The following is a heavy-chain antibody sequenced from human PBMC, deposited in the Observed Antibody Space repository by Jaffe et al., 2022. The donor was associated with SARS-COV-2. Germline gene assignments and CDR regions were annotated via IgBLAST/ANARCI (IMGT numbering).Heavy chain of an antibody. CDR3: ARDRSGGDPDAFDI. CDR2: IIPILGIA. CDR1: GGTFSSYT. J-gene: IGHJ3*02. Sequence: QVQLVQSGAEVKKPGSSVKVSCKASGGTFSSYTISWVRQAPGQGLEWMGRIIPILGIANYAQKFQGRVTITADKSTSTAYMELSSLRSEDTAVYYCARDRSGGDPDAFDIWGQGTMVTVSS. V-gene: IGHV1-69*08. D-gene: IGHD2-21*02.